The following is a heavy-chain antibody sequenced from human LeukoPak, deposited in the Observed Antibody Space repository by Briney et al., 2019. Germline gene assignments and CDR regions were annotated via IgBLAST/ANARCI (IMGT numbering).Heavy chain of an antibody. J-gene: IGHJ4*02. Sequence: GGSLRLSCAASGFTVSSNFMTWVRQAPGKGLEWVSVIYRDGTTYYADSVKGRFTISRDNSKNTLYLQMNSLRAEDTAVYYCARSYFDTSHLDYWGQGTLVTVSS. CDR2: IYRDGTT. D-gene: IGHD3-22*01. CDR1: GFTVSSNF. CDR3: ARSYFDTSHLDY. V-gene: IGHV3-53*05.